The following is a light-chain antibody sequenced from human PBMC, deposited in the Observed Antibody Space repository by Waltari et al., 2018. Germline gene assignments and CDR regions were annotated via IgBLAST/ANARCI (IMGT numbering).Light chain of an antibody. CDR2: ENK. V-gene: IGLV1-51*02. CDR1: TSNIGNNY. CDR3: GTWDNNLSALV. J-gene: IGLJ2*01. Sequence: QSVLTQPPSVSAAPGQKVTISCSGSTSNIGNNYVSWYQQLPGAAPKVFICENKKRPAGFPCRFPGSKSGTSASLGFTGLQTGDEAAYYCGTWDNNLSALVFGGGTRLTVL.